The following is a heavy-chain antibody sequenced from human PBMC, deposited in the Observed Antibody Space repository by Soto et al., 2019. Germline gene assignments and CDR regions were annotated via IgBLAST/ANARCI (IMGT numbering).Heavy chain of an antibody. J-gene: IGHJ4*02. Sequence: PSETLSLTCAVYGGSFSGYYWSWIRQPPGKGLEWIGEINHSGSTNYNPSLKSRVTISVDTSKNQFSLKLSSVTAADTAVYYCARGLGIAAAGTKRGFDYWGQGTLVTVS. V-gene: IGHV4-34*01. CDR1: GGSFSGYY. CDR3: ARGLGIAAAGTKRGFDY. CDR2: INHSGST. D-gene: IGHD6-13*01.